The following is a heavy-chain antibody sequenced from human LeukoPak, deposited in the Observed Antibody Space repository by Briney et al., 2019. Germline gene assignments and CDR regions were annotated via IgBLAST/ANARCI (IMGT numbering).Heavy chain of an antibody. V-gene: IGHV1-2*02. Sequence: GASVKVSCKASGYTFTGYYMHWVRQAPGQGLEWMGWINPNSGGTNYAQKFQGRVTMTRDTSISTAYMELSRLRSDDTAVYYCAGPLYYGSGSYYDAFDIWGQGTMVTVSS. J-gene: IGHJ3*02. CDR1: GYTFTGYY. D-gene: IGHD3-10*01. CDR3: AGPLYYGSGSYYDAFDI. CDR2: INPNSGGT.